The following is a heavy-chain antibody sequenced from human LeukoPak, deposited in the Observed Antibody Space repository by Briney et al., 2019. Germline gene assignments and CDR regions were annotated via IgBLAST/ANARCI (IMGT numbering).Heavy chain of an antibody. V-gene: IGHV3-23*01. CDR3: AKDKGAVTGTFDY. D-gene: IGHD1-14*01. CDR2: AAGADDVI. CDR1: GLTFSDYR. Sequence: GGSLRLSCAVSGLTFSDYRMIWVRQAPEKRLEWVAVAAGADDVIQYADSVKGRFTISTDNSKNTVYLQMNSLRAEDTAVYYCAKDKGAVTGTFDYWGQGTLVTVSS. J-gene: IGHJ4*02.